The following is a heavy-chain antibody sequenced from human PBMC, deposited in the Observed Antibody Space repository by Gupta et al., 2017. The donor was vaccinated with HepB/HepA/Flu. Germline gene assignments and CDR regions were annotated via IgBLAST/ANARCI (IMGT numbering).Heavy chain of an antibody. J-gene: IGHJ4*02. D-gene: IGHD3-3*01. V-gene: IGHV3-21*01. CDR3: ARAWSGFGDPFDY. Sequence: EVQLVESGGGLVKPGGSLRLSCAASGFTFTRYSMNWVRQAPGKGLEWVSSISSSSSYIYYADSVKGRFTISRDNAKTSLYLQMSSLRAEDTAVYYCARAWSGFGDPFDYWGQGILVTVSS. CDR1: GFTFTRYS. CDR2: ISSSSSYI.